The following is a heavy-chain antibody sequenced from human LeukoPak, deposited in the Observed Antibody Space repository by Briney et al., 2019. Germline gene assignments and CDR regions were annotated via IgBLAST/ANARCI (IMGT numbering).Heavy chain of an antibody. V-gene: IGHV3-7*01. CDR3: ARGYDILTGYFYFDY. CDR2: INEDGSEN. CDR1: GFTFSSYW. Sequence: QSGGSLRLSCAASGFTFSSYWMTWVRQAPGKGLEWVANINEDGSENYYVDSVKGRFTISRDNAKNSLYLQMNSLRAEDTAVYYCARGYDILTGYFYFDYWGQGTLVTVSS. J-gene: IGHJ4*02. D-gene: IGHD3-9*01.